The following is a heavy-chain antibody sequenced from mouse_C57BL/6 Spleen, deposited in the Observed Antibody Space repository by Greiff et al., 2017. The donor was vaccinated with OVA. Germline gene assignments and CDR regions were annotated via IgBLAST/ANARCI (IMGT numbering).Heavy chain of an antibody. CDR1: GFTFSDYG. CDR2: ISSGSSTI. V-gene: IGHV5-17*01. CDR3: AGTTVGGAMDH. J-gene: IGHJ4*01. D-gene: IGHD1-1*01. Sequence: EVKLQESGGGLVKPGGSLKLSCAASGFTFSDYGMHWVRQAPEKGLEWVAYISSGSSTIYYADTVKGRFTISRDNAKNTLFLQMTSLRSEDTAMYYCAGTTVGGAMDHWGQGTSVTVSS.